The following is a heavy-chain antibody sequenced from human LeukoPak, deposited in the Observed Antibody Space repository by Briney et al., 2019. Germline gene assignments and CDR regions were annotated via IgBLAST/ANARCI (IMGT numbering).Heavy chain of an antibody. Sequence: GGSLRLSCAASGFTDSSNYMSWVHQAPGKELEWVSVIYSGGSTYYADSVKGRFTISRDNSKNTLYLQMNSLRAEDTAVYYCAGGSPYYDSSGYSFDIWGQGTMVTVSS. CDR1: GFTDSSNY. V-gene: IGHV3-66*01. J-gene: IGHJ3*02. D-gene: IGHD3-22*01. CDR2: IYSGGST. CDR3: AGGSPYYDSSGYSFDI.